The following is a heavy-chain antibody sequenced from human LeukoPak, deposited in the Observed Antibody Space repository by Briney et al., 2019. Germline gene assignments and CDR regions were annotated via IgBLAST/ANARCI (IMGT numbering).Heavy chain of an antibody. CDR1: GGSFSGYY. D-gene: IGHD3-3*01. J-gene: IGHJ6*02. Sequence: PSETLSLTCAVYGGSFSGYYWSWIRQPPGKGLEWIGEINHSGSTNYNPSLKSRVTMSVDTSKNQFSLKLSSVTAADTAVYYCARVNSDYDFWSGYFGYYYGMDVWGQGTTVTVSS. CDR3: ARVNSDYDFWSGYFGYYYGMDV. CDR2: INHSGST. V-gene: IGHV4-34*01.